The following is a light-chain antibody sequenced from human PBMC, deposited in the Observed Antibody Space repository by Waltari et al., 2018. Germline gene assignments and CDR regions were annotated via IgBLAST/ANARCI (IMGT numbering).Light chain of an antibody. CDR2: SIN. J-gene: IGLJ3*02. CDR1: SSNIGSTT. CDR3: TTWDDSLNGRV. V-gene: IGLV1-44*01. Sequence: QSVLTQPPSASGTPGQRVTIPCSGSSSNIGSTTVTWYQQLPGTAPKLLIYSINQRPSGVPDRFSGSKSDTSASLAISGLQSEDEADYYCTTWDDSLNGRVFGGGTKLTVL.